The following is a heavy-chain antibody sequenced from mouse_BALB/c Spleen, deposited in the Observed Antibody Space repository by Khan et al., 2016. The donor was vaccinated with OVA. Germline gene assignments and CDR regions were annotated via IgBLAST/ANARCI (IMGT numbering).Heavy chain of an antibody. D-gene: IGHD2-2*01. CDR2: IYPGSGNT. CDR1: GYTFTDYY. CDR3: ARSGIGSFAY. V-gene: IGHV1-77*01. Sequence: QVRLQQFGAELTRPGASVKLSCKASGYTFTDYYINWVKQRTGQGLEWIGEIYPGSGNTYYNEKFKDKATLTADKSSSTAFMQLNSLTSEDSSVYFCARSGIGSFAYWGQGTLVTVSA. J-gene: IGHJ3*01.